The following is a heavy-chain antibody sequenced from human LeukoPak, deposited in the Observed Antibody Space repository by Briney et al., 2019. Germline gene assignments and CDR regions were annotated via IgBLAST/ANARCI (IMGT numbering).Heavy chain of an antibody. V-gene: IGHV3-21*06. CDR2: ISSSGNYI. D-gene: IGHD2-8*02. J-gene: IGHJ4*02. CDR1: GFTFSSYT. Sequence: KPGGSLRLSCAVSGFTFSSYTMNWVRQAPGKGLEWVSSISSSGNYIYYADSMRGRFTISRDNARNSLYLLMNSLRAEDTAVYYCARDAGFCTGVSCDFALSEYYFDYWGQGTLVTVSS. CDR3: ARDAGFCTGVSCDFALSEYYFDY.